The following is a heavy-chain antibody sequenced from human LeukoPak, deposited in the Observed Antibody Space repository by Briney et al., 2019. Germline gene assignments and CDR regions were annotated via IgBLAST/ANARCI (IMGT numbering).Heavy chain of an antibody. Sequence: SETLSLTCAVYGGSFSGYYWSWIRQPPGKGLEWIGEINHSGSTNYNPSLKSRVTISVDTSKNQFSLKLSSVTAADTAVYYCARVLGATIGYWGQGTLVTVSS. CDR3: ARVLGATIGY. CDR1: GGSFSGYY. CDR2: INHSGST. V-gene: IGHV4-34*01. J-gene: IGHJ4*02. D-gene: IGHD1-26*01.